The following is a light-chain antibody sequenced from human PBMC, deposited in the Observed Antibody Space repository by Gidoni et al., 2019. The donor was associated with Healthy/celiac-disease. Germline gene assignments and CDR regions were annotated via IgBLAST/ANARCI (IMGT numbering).Light chain of an antibody. CDR3: QSYDSSNQV. CDR2: EDN. J-gene: IGLJ3*02. V-gene: IGLV6-57*03. CDR1: SGSIASNY. Sequence: EPPGKTETFSCPRRSGSIASNYVQWYQQRPGSAPPTVIYEDNHRPSGVPDRFSGSIDSSSNSASLTIAGLKNEDEADYYCQSYDSSNQVFGGGTKLTVL.